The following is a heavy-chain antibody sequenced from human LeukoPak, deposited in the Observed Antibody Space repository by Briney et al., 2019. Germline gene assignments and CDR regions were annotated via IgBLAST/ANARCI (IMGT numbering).Heavy chain of an antibody. CDR1: GFTFSSYG. Sequence: PGGSLRLSCAASGFTFSSYGMHWVRQAPGKGLEWVAFIRYDGSNKYYADSVKGRFTISRDNSKNTLYLQMNRLRAEDTAVYCCANDLGYYGSGSYYNQWLFDYWGQGTLVTVSS. D-gene: IGHD3-10*01. J-gene: IGHJ4*02. CDR3: ANDLGYYGSGSYYNQWLFDY. CDR2: IRYDGSNK. V-gene: IGHV3-30*02.